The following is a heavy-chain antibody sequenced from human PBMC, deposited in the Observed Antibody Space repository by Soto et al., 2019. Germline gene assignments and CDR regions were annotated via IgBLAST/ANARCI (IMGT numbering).Heavy chain of an antibody. Sequence: QVQLQESGPGLVKPSQTLSLTCTVSGGSISSGDYYWSWIRQPPEKGLEWIGNIYYSGSTYYNPSLKRRVTISIDTSKNPFSLKLSSVTAADTAVYYCASRKSSPYFDYWGQGTLVTVSS. J-gene: IGHJ4*02. V-gene: IGHV4-30-4*01. CDR3: ASRKSSPYFDY. CDR2: IYYSGST. CDR1: GGSISSGDYY. D-gene: IGHD3-10*01.